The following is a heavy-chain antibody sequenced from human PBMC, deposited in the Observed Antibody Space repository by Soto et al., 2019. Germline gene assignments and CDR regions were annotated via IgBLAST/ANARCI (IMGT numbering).Heavy chain of an antibody. CDR2: IYYSGST. V-gene: IGHV4-59*01. CDR3: ARRWGYYLDY. J-gene: IGHJ4*02. Sequence: QVQLQESGPGLVKPSETLSLTCTVSGGSISSYYWSWIRQPPGKGLEWIGYIYYSGSTNYNPSLHSRLTISADTSTKQFSLMLSSVTAADEAVYYCARRWGYYLDYWGQGTLVTVSS. D-gene: IGHD3-16*01. CDR1: GGSISSYY.